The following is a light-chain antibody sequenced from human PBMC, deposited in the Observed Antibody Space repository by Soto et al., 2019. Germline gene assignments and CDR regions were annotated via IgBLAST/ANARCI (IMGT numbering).Light chain of an antibody. CDR3: QQRSDWPPEVT. CDR2: DES. V-gene: IGKV3-11*01. Sequence: EIVLTQSPATLSLSPGDRATLSCRASQSVRSSLAWFQQKPGQAPRLIIYDESKRATGIPARFSGSASGADFTLTNSSLEPGDFADYYRQQRSDWPPEVTFGGGTKVDIK. J-gene: IGKJ4*01. CDR1: QSVRSS.